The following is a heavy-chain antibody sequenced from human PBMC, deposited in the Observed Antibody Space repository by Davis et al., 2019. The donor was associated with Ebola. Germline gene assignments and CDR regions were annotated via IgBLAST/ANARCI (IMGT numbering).Heavy chain of an antibody. CDR2: ISAYNGNT. V-gene: IGHV1-18*01. J-gene: IGHJ4*02. Sequence: ASVKVSCKASGYTFTSYGISWVRQAPGQGLEWMGWISAYNGNTNYAQKLQGRVTMTTDTSASTAYMELSSLRSEDTAVYYCARGRGHYESSGGDYWGQGTLVTVSS. CDR1: GYTFTSYG. D-gene: IGHD3-22*01. CDR3: ARGRGHYESSGGDY.